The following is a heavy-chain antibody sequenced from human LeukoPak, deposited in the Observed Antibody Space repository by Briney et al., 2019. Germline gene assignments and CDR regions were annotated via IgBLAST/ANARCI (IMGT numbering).Heavy chain of an antibody. CDR2: INPNSGGT. CDR3: ARNTPLWFGSLDV. J-gene: IGHJ6*02. CDR1: GYTFTGYY. D-gene: IGHD3-10*01. V-gene: IGHV1-2*04. Sequence: ASVKVSCKASGYTFTGYYMHWVRQAPGQGLEWMGWINPNSGGTNYAQKFQGWVTMTRDTSISTAYMELSRLRSDDTAVYYCARNTPLWFGSLDVWGQGTTVTVSS.